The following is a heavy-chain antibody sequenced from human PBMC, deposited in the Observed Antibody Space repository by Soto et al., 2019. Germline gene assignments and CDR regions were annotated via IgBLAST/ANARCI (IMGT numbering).Heavy chain of an antibody. CDR1: GGTFSSYA. Sequence: SVKVSCKASGGTFSSYAISWVRQAPGQGLEWMGGIIPIFGTANYAQKFQGRVAITADKSTSTAYMELSSLRSEDTAVYYCAREVHSRDGYKPFDYWGQGTLVTVSS. D-gene: IGHD3-22*01. CDR3: AREVHSRDGYKPFDY. J-gene: IGHJ4*02. V-gene: IGHV1-69*06. CDR2: IIPIFGTA.